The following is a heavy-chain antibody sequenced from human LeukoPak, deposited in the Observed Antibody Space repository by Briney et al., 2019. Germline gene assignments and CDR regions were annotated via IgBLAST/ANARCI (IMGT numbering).Heavy chain of an antibody. CDR3: ARDYSSGWYSYWFDP. D-gene: IGHD6-19*01. CDR2: MNPNSGTT. V-gene: IGHV1-8*03. Sequence: GASVKVSCKASGYTFTNYDIHWVRQATGQGLEWVGWMNPNSGTTGYAQKFQGRVTLTRDTSISTAYMELSRLRSDDTAVYYCARDYSSGWYSYWFDPWGQGTLVTVSS. J-gene: IGHJ5*02. CDR1: GYTFTNYD.